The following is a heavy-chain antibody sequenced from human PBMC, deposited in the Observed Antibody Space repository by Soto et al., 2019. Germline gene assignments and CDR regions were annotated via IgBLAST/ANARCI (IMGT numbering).Heavy chain of an antibody. Sequence: SETLSLTCTVSGGSISSYYWSWIRQPPGKGLEWIGYIYYSGSTNYNPSLKSRVTISVDTSKNQFSLNLSSVTAADTAVYYCARYRDGYNYFDYWGQGTLVTVSS. CDR1: GGSISSYY. D-gene: IGHD5-12*01. CDR2: IYYSGST. J-gene: IGHJ4*02. V-gene: IGHV4-59*08. CDR3: ARYRDGYNYFDY.